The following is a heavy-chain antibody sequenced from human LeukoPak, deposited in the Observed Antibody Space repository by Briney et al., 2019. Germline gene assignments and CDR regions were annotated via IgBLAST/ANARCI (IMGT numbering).Heavy chain of an antibody. CDR1: GGSISSYY. Sequence: SETLSLTCTVSGGSISSYYWSWIRQPPGKGLEWIGYIYYSGSTNYNPSLKSRVTISVDTSKNQFSLKLSSVTAADTAVYYCARFNWGMIVGYYYGMDVWGQGTTVTVSS. CDR2: IYYSGST. V-gene: IGHV4-59*01. CDR3: ARFNWGMIVGYYYGMDV. J-gene: IGHJ6*02. D-gene: IGHD3-22*01.